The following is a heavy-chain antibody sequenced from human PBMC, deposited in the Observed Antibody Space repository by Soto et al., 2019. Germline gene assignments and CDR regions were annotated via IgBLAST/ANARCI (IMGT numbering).Heavy chain of an antibody. D-gene: IGHD3-10*01. Sequence: SETLSLTCTVSGGSISSGGYYWSWIRQHPGKGLEWIGYIYYSGSTYYNPSLKSRVTISVDTSKNQFSLRLSSVTAADTAVYYCARASTDKYGSGSYTFDYWGQGTLVTVSS. J-gene: IGHJ4*02. CDR3: ARASTDKYGSGSYTFDY. V-gene: IGHV4-31*03. CDR2: IYYSGST. CDR1: GGSISSGGYY.